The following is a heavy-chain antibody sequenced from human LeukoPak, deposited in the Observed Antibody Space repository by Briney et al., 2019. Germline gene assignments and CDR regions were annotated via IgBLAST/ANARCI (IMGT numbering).Heavy chain of an antibody. V-gene: IGHV1-2*02. D-gene: IGHD3-10*01. Sequence: ASVKVSCKASGYTFAAYYIHWVRQAPGQGLEWMGWINPNSGGTNYAQKFQGRVTMTRDTSISTAYMELSRLRSDDTAVYYCARGGTYYYGSGSYYLFDYWGQGTLVTVSS. J-gene: IGHJ4*02. CDR1: GYTFAAYY. CDR2: INPNSGGT. CDR3: ARGGTYYYGSGSYYLFDY.